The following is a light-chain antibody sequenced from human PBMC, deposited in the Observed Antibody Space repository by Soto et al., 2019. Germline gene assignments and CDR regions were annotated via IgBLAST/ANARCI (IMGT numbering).Light chain of an antibody. V-gene: IGKV1-39*01. CDR2: GTS. J-gene: IGKJ4*01. Sequence: DIQMTQPTSSLSASVGERVTITCRASQTIVAALNWYQQKPGKAPKLLIYGTSILQSGVPSRFSGRGSGTDFMLTISNLQPEDFATYYCQQYYTNPTFGGGTKVEIK. CDR3: QQYYTNPT. CDR1: QTIVAA.